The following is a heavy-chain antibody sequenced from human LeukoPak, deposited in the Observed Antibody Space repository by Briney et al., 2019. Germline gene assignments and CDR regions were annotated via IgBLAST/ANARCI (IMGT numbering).Heavy chain of an antibody. Sequence: GGSPRLSSAASGFTFNSYWVHWLRQAPGKGLVWVSRINPDGSRTDYADSVKGRFTISRDNAKNTLYLQMNSLRAEDTAVYFCARVLRGNRDYWGQGTLVTVSS. CDR3: ARVLRGNRDY. J-gene: IGHJ4*02. V-gene: IGHV3-74*01. CDR2: INPDGSRT. D-gene: IGHD4-23*01. CDR1: GFTFNSYW.